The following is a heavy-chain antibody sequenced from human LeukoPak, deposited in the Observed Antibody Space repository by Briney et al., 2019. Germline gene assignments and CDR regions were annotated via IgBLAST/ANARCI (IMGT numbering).Heavy chain of an antibody. J-gene: IGHJ4*02. CDR3: AKEKSSDLWSGLTLLEY. V-gene: IGHV3-30*02. CDR1: GYTFNRYG. CDR2: IRYDGSNK. Sequence: GGSLRLSCAASGYTFNRYGMHWLRQAPGKGLEWVAFIRYDGSNKYYADSVKGRFTISRDNSQNTLYLQMNSMRAEDRAVYYCAKEKSSDLWSGLTLLEYWGQGPLVTVSS. D-gene: IGHD3-3*01.